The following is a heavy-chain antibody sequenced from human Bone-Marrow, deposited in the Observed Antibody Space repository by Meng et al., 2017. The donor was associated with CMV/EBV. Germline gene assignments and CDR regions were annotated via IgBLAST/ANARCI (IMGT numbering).Heavy chain of an antibody. V-gene: IGHV3-7*01. CDR1: GFSFSSYG. CDR3: AREYSYGSYYLDH. J-gene: IGHJ4*02. CDR2: IKHDESEK. D-gene: IGHD5-18*01. Sequence: GESLKISCAASGFSFSSYGMSWVRQAPGKGLEWVANIKHDESEKNSVDSVKGRFTISRDNAKKSLYLQMNSLRAEDTAVYYCAREYSYGSYYLDHWGQGTLVTVSS.